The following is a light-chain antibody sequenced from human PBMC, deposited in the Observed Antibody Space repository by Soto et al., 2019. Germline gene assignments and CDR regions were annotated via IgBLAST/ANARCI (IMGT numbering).Light chain of an antibody. V-gene: IGLV3-1*01. CDR1: KLGDKY. CDR3: QAWDSSTYV. J-gene: IGLJ1*01. CDR2: QHT. Sequence: SYELTQPPSVSVSPGQTASITCSGDKLGDKYASWYQQKPGQSPVLVIYQHTKRPSGIPERFSGSNSGNTATLTISGTQAMDEADYYCQAWDSSTYVFGTGTKVTVL.